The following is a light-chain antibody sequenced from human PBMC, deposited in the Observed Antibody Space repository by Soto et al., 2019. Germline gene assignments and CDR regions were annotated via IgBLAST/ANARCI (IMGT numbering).Light chain of an antibody. CDR1: QSVSSN. CDR2: GAS. V-gene: IGKV3-15*01. CDR3: HQYNNWWT. Sequence: EIVMTQSPATLSVSPGERATLSCRASQSVSSNLAWYQQKPGQAPRLLIYGASTRATGIPARFSGSGSGTEFTLTISSLQSEDLAVYYCHQYNNWWTFGQGTKVEI. J-gene: IGKJ1*01.